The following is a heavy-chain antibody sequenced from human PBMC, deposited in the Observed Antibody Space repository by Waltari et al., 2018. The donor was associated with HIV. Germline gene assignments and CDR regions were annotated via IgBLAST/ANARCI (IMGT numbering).Heavy chain of an antibody. CDR1: GGSISSSSYY. Sequence: QLQLQESGPGLVKPSETLSLTCTVSGGSISSSSYYWGWIRQPPGKGLEWIGSLYYSENTYDNPSLTSRVSISVDTSKNEFSLRLSSVTAADTAVYYCARHVVVVVAATSYFDYWGQGTLVTVSS. D-gene: IGHD2-15*01. J-gene: IGHJ4*02. CDR3: ARHVVVVVAATSYFDY. V-gene: IGHV4-39*01. CDR2: LYYSENT.